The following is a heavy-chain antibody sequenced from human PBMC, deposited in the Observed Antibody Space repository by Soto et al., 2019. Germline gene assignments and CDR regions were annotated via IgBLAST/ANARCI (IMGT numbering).Heavy chain of an antibody. CDR1: GYTFTSYY. CDR3: ARETYCGADSYWGDGHRLDY. V-gene: IGHV1-46*01. CDR2: INPSGGST. D-gene: IGHD2-21*02. J-gene: IGHJ4*02. Sequence: ASVKVSCKASGYTFTSYYMHWVRQAPGQGLEWMGIINPSGGSTSYAQKFQGRVTMTRDTSTSTVYMELSSLRSEDTAVYYCARETYCGADSYWGDGHRLDYWGQGTLVTVSS.